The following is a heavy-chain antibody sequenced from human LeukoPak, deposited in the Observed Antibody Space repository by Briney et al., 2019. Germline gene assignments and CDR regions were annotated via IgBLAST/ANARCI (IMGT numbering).Heavy chain of an antibody. D-gene: IGHD5-18*01. J-gene: IGHJ3*02. CDR3: ARRERLGYSYGRGTLDI. Sequence: GGSLRLSCAASGFTFISYGMHWVRQAPGKGLEWVSLIDSAGSTYYADSVKGRFTISRDNSKNTLYLQMNSLRAEDTAVYYCARRERLGYSYGRGTLDIWGQGTMVTVSS. CDR1: GFTFISYG. V-gene: IGHV3-66*01. CDR2: IDSAGST.